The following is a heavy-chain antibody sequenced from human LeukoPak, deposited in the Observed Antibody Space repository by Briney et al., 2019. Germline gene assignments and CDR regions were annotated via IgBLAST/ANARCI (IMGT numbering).Heavy chain of an antibody. Sequence: ASVKVSCKASGGTFSSYAISWVRQAPGQGLEWMGIINPSGGSTSYAQKFQGRVTMTRDTSTSTVYMELSSLRSEDTAVYYCARDLSYYYDTRNNPDYFQHWGQGTLVTVSS. CDR1: GGTFSSYA. CDR2: INPSGGST. V-gene: IGHV1-46*01. J-gene: IGHJ1*01. CDR3: ARDLSYYYDTRNNPDYFQH. D-gene: IGHD3-22*01.